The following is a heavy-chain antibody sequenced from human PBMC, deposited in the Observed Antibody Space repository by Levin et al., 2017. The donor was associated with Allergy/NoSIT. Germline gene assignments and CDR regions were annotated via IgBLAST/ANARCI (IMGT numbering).Heavy chain of an antibody. J-gene: IGHJ5*02. Sequence: SQTLSLTCTVSGGSISNYYWSWIRQPPGKGLEWIGYIYYSGSTNYNPSLKSRVTISIDTSRNQFSLKLSFVTAADTAVYYCAKGSDWFDPWGQGTLVTVSS. CDR2: IYYSGST. V-gene: IGHV4-59*01. CDR3: AKGSDWFDP. CDR1: GGSISNYY.